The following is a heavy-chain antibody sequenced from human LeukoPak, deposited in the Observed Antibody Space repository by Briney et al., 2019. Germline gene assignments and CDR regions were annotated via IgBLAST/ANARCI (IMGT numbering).Heavy chain of an antibody. V-gene: IGHV4-59*01. J-gene: IGHJ3*02. D-gene: IGHD2/OR15-2a*01. CDR3: ARARAFGAFDI. CDR2: VSDGGRT. Sequence: PSETLSLTCSVSGGSITSYYWSWIRQPPGKGLEWIGHVSDGGRTNYSPSLRSRVSISVDTSKNQFSLKLNSVTAADTAVYYCARARAFGAFDIWGQGTMVTVSS. CDR1: GGSITSYY.